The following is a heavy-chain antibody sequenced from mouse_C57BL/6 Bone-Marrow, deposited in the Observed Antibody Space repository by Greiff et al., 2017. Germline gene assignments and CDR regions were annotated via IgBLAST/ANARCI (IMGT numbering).Heavy chain of an antibody. CDR3: TTFWSTYDYDGYYAMDY. CDR1: GFNIKDDY. J-gene: IGHJ4*01. CDR2: IDPENGDT. V-gene: IGHV14-4*01. Sequence: VQLKESGAELVRPGASVKLSCTASGFNIKDDYMHWVKQRPEQGLEWIGWIDPENGDTEYASKFQGKATITADTSSNTAYLQLSSLTSEDTAVYYCTTFWSTYDYDGYYAMDYWGQGTSVTGSS. D-gene: IGHD2-4*01.